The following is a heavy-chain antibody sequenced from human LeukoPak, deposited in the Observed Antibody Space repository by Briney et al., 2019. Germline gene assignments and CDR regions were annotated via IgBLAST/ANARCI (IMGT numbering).Heavy chain of an antibody. Sequence: ASVKVSCKASGYTFTSYDINWVRQATGQGLEWMGWMNPNSGNTGYAQKFQGRVTITRNTSISTAYMELSSLRSEDTAVYYCARKSLSRGPYSSSWYEGYYYYMDVWGKGTTVTVSS. CDR3: ARKSLSRGPYSSSWYEGYYYYMDV. D-gene: IGHD6-13*01. CDR2: MNPNSGNT. CDR1: GYTFTSYD. V-gene: IGHV1-8*03. J-gene: IGHJ6*03.